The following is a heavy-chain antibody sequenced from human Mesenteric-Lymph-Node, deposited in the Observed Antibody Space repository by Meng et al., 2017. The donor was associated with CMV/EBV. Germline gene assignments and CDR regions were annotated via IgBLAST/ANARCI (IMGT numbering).Heavy chain of an antibody. D-gene: IGHD6-6*01. CDR2: IYSGGST. CDR1: GFTFSSYD. J-gene: IGHJ3*02. V-gene: IGHV3-53*01. CDR3: ARDIEYSSSMGAFDI. Sequence: GESLKISCAASGFTFSSYDMNWVRQAPGKGLEWVSVIYSGGSTTTFYADSVKGRFTISRDNSKNTLYLQMNSLSAEDTAVYYCARDIEYSSSMGAFDIWGQGTMVTVSS.